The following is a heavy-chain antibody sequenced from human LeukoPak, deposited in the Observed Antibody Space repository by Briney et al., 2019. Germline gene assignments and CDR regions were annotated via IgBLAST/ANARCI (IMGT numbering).Heavy chain of an antibody. V-gene: IGHV1-2*02. J-gene: IGHJ5*02. Sequence: GASVKVSCKASGYTFTGYYMHWVRQAPGQGLEWMGWINPNSGGTNYAQKFQGRVTMTRDTSISTAYMELSRLRSDDTAVYYCARERVPAAYNSLDPWGQGTLVTASS. CDR1: GYTFTGYY. CDR2: INPNSGGT. CDR3: ARERVPAAYNSLDP. D-gene: IGHD2-2*01.